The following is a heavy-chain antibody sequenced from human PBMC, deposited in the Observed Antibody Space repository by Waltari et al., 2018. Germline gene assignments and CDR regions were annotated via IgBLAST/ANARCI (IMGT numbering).Heavy chain of an antibody. D-gene: IGHD2-21*01. CDR1: EYTFTSSY. V-gene: IGHV1-46*01. Sequence: QVQLVQSGAEVKKPGASVKISCKTSEYTFTSSYIHWVRQAPGQGLEWMGIINPSGGSTIYAQKFQGRVTMTRDTSTSTVYMELSSLRSDDTAVYYCALDTGALWMDVWGQGTTVTSP. CDR2: INPSGGST. J-gene: IGHJ6*02. CDR3: ALDTGALWMDV.